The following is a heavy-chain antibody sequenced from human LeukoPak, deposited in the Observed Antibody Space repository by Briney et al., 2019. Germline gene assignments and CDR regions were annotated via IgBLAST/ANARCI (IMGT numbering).Heavy chain of an antibody. CDR3: ARDWRDPSMVRGVISYYYYYGMDV. D-gene: IGHD3-10*01. CDR2: IYYSGST. Sequence: SETLSLTCTVSGGSISSSSYYWGWIRQPPGKGLEWIGSIYYSGSTYYNPSLKSRVTISVDTSKNQFSLKLSSVTAADTAVYYCARDWRDPSMVRGVISYYYYYGMDVWGQGTTVTVSS. CDR1: GGSISSSSYY. V-gene: IGHV4-39*07. J-gene: IGHJ6*02.